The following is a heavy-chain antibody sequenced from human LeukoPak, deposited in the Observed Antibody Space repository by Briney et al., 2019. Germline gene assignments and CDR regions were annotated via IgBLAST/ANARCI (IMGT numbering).Heavy chain of an antibody. V-gene: IGHV3-73*01. CDR2: IRSKANSYAT. CDR3: TSYYDSSAY. CDR1: GFTFSGPA. Sequence: GGSLRLSCAASGFTFSGPAMHWVRQASGKGLEWVGRIRSKANSYATAYAASVKGRFTISRDDSKNTAYLQMNSLKTEDTAVYYCTSYYDSSAYWGQGTLVTVSS. J-gene: IGHJ4*02. D-gene: IGHD3-22*01.